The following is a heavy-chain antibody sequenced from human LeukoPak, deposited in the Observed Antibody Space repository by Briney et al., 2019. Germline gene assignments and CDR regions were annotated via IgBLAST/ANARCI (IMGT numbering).Heavy chain of an antibody. CDR1: GFTFSSYW. CDR2: IKQDGSEK. J-gene: IGHJ2*01. Sequence: GGSLRLSCAASGFTFSSYWMSWVRQAPGKGLEWVANIKQDGSEKYYVDSVKGRFTISRDNAKNSLYLQMNSLRAEDTAVYYCARERYDPTWYFDLRGRGTLVTVSS. V-gene: IGHV3-7*04. CDR3: ARERYDPTWYFDL. D-gene: IGHD5-12*01.